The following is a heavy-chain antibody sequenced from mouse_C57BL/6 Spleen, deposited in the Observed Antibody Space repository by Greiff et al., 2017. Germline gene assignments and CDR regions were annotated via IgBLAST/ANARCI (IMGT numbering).Heavy chain of an antibody. V-gene: IGHV1-69*01. CDR1: GYTFTSYW. CDR3: ARRDYGYPYAMAY. Sequence: QVQLQQPGAELVMPGASVKLSCKASGYTFTSYWMHWVKQRPGQGLEWIGEIDPSDSYTNYNQKFKGKSTLTVDKSSSTAYMQLSSLTSEDSAVYYCARRDYGYPYAMAYWGQGPSVTVSS. CDR2: IDPSDSYT. D-gene: IGHD2-2*01. J-gene: IGHJ4*01.